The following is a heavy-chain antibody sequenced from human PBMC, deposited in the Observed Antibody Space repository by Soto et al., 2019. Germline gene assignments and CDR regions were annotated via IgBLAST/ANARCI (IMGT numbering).Heavy chain of an antibody. Sequence: QAQLMQSGAEVKKPGSSVKVSCKASGGTFSGYAINWVRQAPGQGLEWVGGIIPLLGITDYGQKFQGRITIAADESTGTAYMALRGLRSEDTDVYYCARDPRSITGTTSSEDFQHWGQGTLVSVSS. V-gene: IGHV1-69*01. CDR2: IIPLLGIT. D-gene: IGHD1-20*01. J-gene: IGHJ1*01. CDR3: ARDPRSITGTTSSEDFQH. CDR1: GGTFSGYA.